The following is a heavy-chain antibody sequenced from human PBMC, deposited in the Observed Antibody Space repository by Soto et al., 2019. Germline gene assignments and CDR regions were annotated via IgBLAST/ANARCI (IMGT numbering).Heavy chain of an antibody. Sequence: NPSETLSLTCTVSGGSISSGGYYWSWIRQHPGKGLEWIGYIYYSGSTYYNPSLKSRVTISVDTSKNQFSLKLSSVTAADTAVYYCARAIWRDGYNYFDYWGQGTLVTVSS. CDR3: ARAIWRDGYNYFDY. J-gene: IGHJ4*02. CDR2: IYYSGST. V-gene: IGHV4-31*03. CDR1: GGSISSGGYY. D-gene: IGHD5-12*01.